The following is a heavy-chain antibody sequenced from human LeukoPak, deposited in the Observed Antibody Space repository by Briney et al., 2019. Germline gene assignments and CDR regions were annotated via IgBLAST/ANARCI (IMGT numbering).Heavy chain of an antibody. J-gene: IGHJ4*02. D-gene: IGHD6-13*01. CDR1: GFTFSSYE. CDR3: ARDHHSSWYFDY. CDR2: ISSSGSTI. Sequence: GGSLRLSCAASGFTFSSYEMNWVRQAPGKGLEWVSYISSSGSTIYYADSVKGRFTISRDNAKNSLYLQMNSLRAEDTAVYYCARDHHSSWYFDYWGQGTLVTVSS. V-gene: IGHV3-48*03.